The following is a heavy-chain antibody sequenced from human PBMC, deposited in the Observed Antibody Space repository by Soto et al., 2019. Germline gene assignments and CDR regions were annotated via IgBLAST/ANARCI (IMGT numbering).Heavy chain of an antibody. D-gene: IGHD2-15*01. CDR2: ISSSGSTI. V-gene: IGHV3-48*03. CDR3: ARDRGSGYYYYGMDV. CDR1: GFTFSSYE. J-gene: IGHJ6*02. Sequence: GESLKISCAASGFTFSSYEMNWVRQAPGKGLEWVSYISSSGSTIYYADSVKGRFTISRDNAKNSLYLQMNSLRAEDTAVYYCARDRGSGYYYYGMDVWGQGTTVTVSS.